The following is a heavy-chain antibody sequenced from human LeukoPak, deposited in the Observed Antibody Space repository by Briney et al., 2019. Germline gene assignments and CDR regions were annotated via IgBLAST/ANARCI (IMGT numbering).Heavy chain of an antibody. CDR2: INAGNGNT. CDR3: ARDSEGTVTHAYDIWFDP. D-gene: IGHD4-17*01. J-gene: IGHJ5*02. V-gene: IGHV1-3*01. Sequence: ASVKVSCKASGYTFTSYAMHWVRQAPGQRLEWMGWINAGNGNTKYSQKFQGGVTITRDTSASTAYMELSSLRSEDTAVYYCARDSEGTVTHAYDIWFDPWGQGTLVTVSS. CDR1: GYTFTSYA.